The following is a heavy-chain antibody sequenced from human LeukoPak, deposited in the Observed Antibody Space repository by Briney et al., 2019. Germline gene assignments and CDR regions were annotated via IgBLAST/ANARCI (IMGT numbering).Heavy chain of an antibody. J-gene: IGHJ4*02. D-gene: IGHD3-22*01. Sequence: ASVKASCKASGYTFTSYGISWVRQAPGRGLEWMGWISAYNGNTNYAQKLQGRVTMTTDTSTSTAYMELRSLRSDDTAVYYCARGLGGTENYYYDSSGYYFEDYWGQGTLVTVSS. CDR1: GYTFTSYG. CDR2: ISAYNGNT. V-gene: IGHV1-18*01. CDR3: ARGLGGTENYYYDSSGYYFEDY.